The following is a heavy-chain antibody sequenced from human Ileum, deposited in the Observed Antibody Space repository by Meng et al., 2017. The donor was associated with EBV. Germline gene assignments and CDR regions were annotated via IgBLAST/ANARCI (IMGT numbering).Heavy chain of an antibody. CDR1: GGSISSSDYY. D-gene: IGHD6-19*01. Sequence: PLQVSGPGLVKPSETLSLTCTVSGGSISSSDYYWGWIRQPPGKGLEWIGSLYFSGSTYSNPSLESRVTISVDTSNNQFSLKLSSVTAADTAVYYCARRGYSSGWYAYDYWGQGTLVTVSS. V-gene: IGHV4-39*01. CDR2: LYFSGST. J-gene: IGHJ4*02. CDR3: ARRGYSSGWYAYDY.